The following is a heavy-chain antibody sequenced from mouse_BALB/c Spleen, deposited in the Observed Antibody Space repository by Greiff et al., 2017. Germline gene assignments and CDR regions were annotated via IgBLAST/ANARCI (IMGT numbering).Heavy chain of an antibody. CDR2: ISSGGGST. D-gene: IGHD4-1*01. V-gene: IGHV5-12-1*01. Sequence: EVKLVESGGGLVKPGGSLKLSCAASGFAFSSYDMSWVRQTPEKRLEWVAYISSGGGSTYYPDTVKGRFTISRDNAKNTLYLQMSSLKSEDTAMYYCARITGTWAWFADWGQGTLVTVSA. CDR3: ARITGTWAWFAD. CDR1: GFAFSSYD. J-gene: IGHJ3*01.